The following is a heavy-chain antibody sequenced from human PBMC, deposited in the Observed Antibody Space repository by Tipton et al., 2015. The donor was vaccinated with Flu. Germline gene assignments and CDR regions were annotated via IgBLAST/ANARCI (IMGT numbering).Heavy chain of an antibody. CDR1: GDSISSGTYY. J-gene: IGHJ4*02. V-gene: IGHV4-61*02. Sequence: TLSLTCTVSGDSISSGTYYWRWFRQPAGKGLEWIGRIYTSGSTNYNSSLKSRVTISVDTSQNQFSLKKTTVTAADTAVYYCAATSYYYDSSDPLRDCWGQGTQVTVSS. D-gene: IGHD3-22*01. CDR2: IYTSGST. CDR3: AATSYYYDSSDPLRDC.